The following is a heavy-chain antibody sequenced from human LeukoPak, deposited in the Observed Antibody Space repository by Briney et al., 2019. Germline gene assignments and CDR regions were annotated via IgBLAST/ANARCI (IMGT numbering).Heavy chain of an antibody. CDR3: ARAVIVVAAATQRNWFDP. D-gene: IGHD2-15*01. V-gene: IGHV4-4*07. CDR2: IYTSGST. CDR1: GCSISSYY. Sequence: SETQSLTCTVSGCSISSYYWSWIRQPAGRGLEWIGRIYTSGSTNYNPSLKSRVTMSVDTSKNQFSLKLSSVTAADTAIYYCARAVIVVAAATQRNWFDPWGQGTLVTVSS. J-gene: IGHJ5*02.